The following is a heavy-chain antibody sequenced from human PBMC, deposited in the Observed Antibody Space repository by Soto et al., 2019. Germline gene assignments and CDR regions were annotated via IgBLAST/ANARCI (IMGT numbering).Heavy chain of an antibody. V-gene: IGHV3-23*01. J-gene: IGHJ4*02. CDR3: AKVLGIFGVVTYFDY. CDR2: ISGSGGST. CDR1: GFTFSSYA. Sequence: EVQLLESGGGLVQPGGSLRLSCAASGFTFSSYAMSWVRQAPGKGLEWVSAISGSGGSTYYADSVKGRFTISRANSKNTLYLQMNSLRAEDTAVYYCAKVLGIFGVVTYFDYWGQGTLVTVSS. D-gene: IGHD3-3*02.